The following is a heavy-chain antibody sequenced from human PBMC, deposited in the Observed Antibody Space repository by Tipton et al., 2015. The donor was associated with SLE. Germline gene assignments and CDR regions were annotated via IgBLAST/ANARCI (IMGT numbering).Heavy chain of an antibody. CDR1: GGSISSSNYY. J-gene: IGHJ5*02. V-gene: IGHV4-39*01. CDR2: IYYGGSP. Sequence: TLSLTCTVSGGSISSSNYYWGWIRQPPGKGLEWIGNIYYGGSPNYNPSLKSRVTIYVDTFNNRLSLKLTSVTAAATAVCYCARRGRWEHVNWFDPWGQGILVTASS. D-gene: IGHD1-26*01. CDR3: ARRGRWEHVNWFDP.